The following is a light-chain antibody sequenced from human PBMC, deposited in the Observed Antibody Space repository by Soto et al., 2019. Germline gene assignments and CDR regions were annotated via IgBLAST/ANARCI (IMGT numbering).Light chain of an antibody. CDR1: SGHSSYA. CDR2: LDSDGSH. V-gene: IGLV4-69*01. Sequence: QLVLTQSPSASASLGASVKLTCTLSSGHSSYAIAWHQQQPEKGPRYLMKLDSDGSHTKGDAIPDRFSGSSSGAERYLTXXXXQSEDEADYYCQTWGTGIHVVFGGGTQLTVL. J-gene: IGLJ2*01. CDR3: QTWGTGIHVV.